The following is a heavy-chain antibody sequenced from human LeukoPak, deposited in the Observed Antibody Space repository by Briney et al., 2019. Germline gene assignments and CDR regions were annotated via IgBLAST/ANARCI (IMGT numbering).Heavy chain of an antibody. CDR3: AKQLGYCSGGSCYFPY. Sequence: GGSLRLSCAASGFTFSSSAMSWVRQAPGKGLEWVSAISNNGGYTYYADSVQGRFTISRDNSKSTLCLQMNSLRAEDTAVYYCAKQLGYCSGGSCYFPYWGQGTLVTVSS. J-gene: IGHJ4*02. CDR1: GFTFSSSA. CDR2: ISNNGGYT. V-gene: IGHV3-23*01. D-gene: IGHD2-15*01.